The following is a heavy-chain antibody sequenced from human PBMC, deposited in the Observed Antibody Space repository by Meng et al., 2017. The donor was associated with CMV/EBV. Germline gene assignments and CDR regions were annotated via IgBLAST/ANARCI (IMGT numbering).Heavy chain of an antibody. CDR1: GFSLSTSGVG. D-gene: IGHD6-13*01. CDR3: ARIAAAGRFDY. J-gene: IGHJ4*02. Sequence: HITLKESVPTLVKPTQTPTLTCTFSGFSLSTSGVGVGWIRQPPGKALEWLALIYWDDDKRYSPSLKSRLTITKDTSKNQVVLTMTNMDPVDTATYYCARIAAAGRFDYWGQGTLVTVSS. CDR2: IYWDDDK. V-gene: IGHV2-5*02.